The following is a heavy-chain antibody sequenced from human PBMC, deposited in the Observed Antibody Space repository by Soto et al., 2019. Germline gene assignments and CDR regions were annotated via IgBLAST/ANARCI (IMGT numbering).Heavy chain of an antibody. CDR1: GGTFSSYP. V-gene: IGHV1-69*02. D-gene: IGHD1-7*01. CDR3: ARPTATGTTSLYYFDY. CDR2: IIPILDIT. Sequence: QVQLVQSGAEVKKPGSSVKVSCKASGGTFSSYPISWVRQAPGQGLEWMGRIIPILDITDYAQRFQGRVTITADKSTSTAYRELSSLRSNDTAVYYCARPTATGTTSLYYFDYWSQGTLVTVSS. J-gene: IGHJ4*02.